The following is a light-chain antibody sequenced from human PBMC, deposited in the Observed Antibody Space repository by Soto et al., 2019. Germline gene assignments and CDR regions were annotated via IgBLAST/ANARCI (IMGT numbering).Light chain of an antibody. V-gene: IGKV3-20*01. Sequence: IVLTQSPGTLYLSPGDRATLSCRASQSVSSNYLAWYQQKPGQAPRLLIYGASRGAAGIPDRFSGSGSGTDFTLTISRLEPEDFAVYFCQQYGRSPMFTFGQGTKVDTK. J-gene: IGKJ2*01. CDR3: QQYGRSPMFT. CDR1: QSVSSNY. CDR2: GAS.